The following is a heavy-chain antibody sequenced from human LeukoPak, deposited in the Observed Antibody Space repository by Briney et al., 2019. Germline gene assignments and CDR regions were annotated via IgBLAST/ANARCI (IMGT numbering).Heavy chain of an antibody. CDR3: AGAPWGTYGF. CDR2: INHSGTT. J-gene: IGHJ4*02. Sequence: SETLSLTCAVYGGSFSGYYWSWLRQPPGKGLEWIGEINHSGTTNYKPSLDSRVTILVDTSKNPLSLKLTSVTAADPALCYCAGAPWGTYGFWGKGTLVTVSS. D-gene: IGHD3-10*01. V-gene: IGHV4-34*01. CDR1: GGSFSGYY.